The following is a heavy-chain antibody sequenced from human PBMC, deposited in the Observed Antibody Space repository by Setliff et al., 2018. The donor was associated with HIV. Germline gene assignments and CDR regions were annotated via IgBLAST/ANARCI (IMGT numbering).Heavy chain of an antibody. CDR2: IHTSGTT. V-gene: IGHV4-4*08. Sequence: SETLSLTCTVSGDSSSNDYWTWVRQPPGKGLEWIGNIHTSGTTKYNPSLNSRVTISVDMSKSQFSLRLSSVTAADTAMYYCAKRTFGSGRLDPWGQGTLVTVSS. CDR3: AKRTFGSGRLDP. D-gene: IGHD3-16*01. J-gene: IGHJ5*02. CDR1: GDSSSNDY.